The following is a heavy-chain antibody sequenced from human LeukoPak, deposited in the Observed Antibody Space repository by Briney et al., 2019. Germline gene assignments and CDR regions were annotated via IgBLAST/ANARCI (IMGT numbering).Heavy chain of an antibody. CDR2: ISGSGGST. CDR1: GFTFSSYA. V-gene: IGHV3-23*01. CDR3: AKERSIDDFWSGYKNRNLRFDY. J-gene: IGHJ4*02. D-gene: IGHD3-3*01. Sequence: GGSLRLSCAASGFTFSSYAMSWVRQAPGKGLEWVSAISGSGGSTYYADSVKGRFIISRDNSKNTLYLQMNSLRAEDTAVYYCAKERSIDDFWSGYKNRNLRFDYWGQGTLVTVSS.